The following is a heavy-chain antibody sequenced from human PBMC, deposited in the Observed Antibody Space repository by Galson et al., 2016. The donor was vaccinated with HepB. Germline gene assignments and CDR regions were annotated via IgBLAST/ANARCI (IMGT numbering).Heavy chain of an antibody. D-gene: IGHD3-16*01. J-gene: IGHJ4*02. Sequence: SLRLSCAASGFTHSTYWMHWIRQAPGKGLVGVSGINSDGSSTNYADSVRGRFTISRDNAKNTLYLQMNSLRVEDTAVYYCARDLGLGDDYWGQGTLVTVSS. V-gene: IGHV3-74*01. CDR1: GFTHSTYW. CDR2: INSDGSST. CDR3: ARDLGLGDDY.